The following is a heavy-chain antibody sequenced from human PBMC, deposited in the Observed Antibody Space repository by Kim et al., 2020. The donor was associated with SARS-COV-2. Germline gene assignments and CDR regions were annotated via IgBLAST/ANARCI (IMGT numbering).Heavy chain of an antibody. J-gene: IGHJ6*02. D-gene: IGHD3-10*01. CDR3: VKGANLWYYNGMDV. CDR1: RFTFSSYA. Sequence: GGSLRLSCAASRFTFSSYAMTWVRQAPGKGLEWVSTISGSGDKTYYADSVKGRFTISRDNVKNTMYLQMNNLRVEDTAVYYCVKGANLWYYNGMDVWGQG. CDR2: ISGSGDKT. V-gene: IGHV3-23*01.